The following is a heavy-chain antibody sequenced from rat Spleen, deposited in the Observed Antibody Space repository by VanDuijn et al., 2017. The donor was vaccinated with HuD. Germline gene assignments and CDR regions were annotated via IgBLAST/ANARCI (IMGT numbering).Heavy chain of an antibody. J-gene: IGHJ4*01. CDR1: GFTFSDYG. Sequence: EVQLVESGGGLVQPGRSLKLSCAASGFTFSDYGMAWVRQAPGKGLEWVASITNTGGSTYYPDSVKGRFTISRDNAKSTLYLQMDSLRSEATATYYCASLMYTPDYLGVMDVWGQGASVTVSS. V-gene: IGHV5-29*01. CDR3: ASLMYTPDYLGVMDV. CDR2: ITNTGGST. D-gene: IGHD1-6*01.